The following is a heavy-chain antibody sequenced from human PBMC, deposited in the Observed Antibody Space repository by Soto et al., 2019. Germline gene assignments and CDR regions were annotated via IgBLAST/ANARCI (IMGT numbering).Heavy chain of an antibody. V-gene: IGHV1-69*02. Sequence: QVQLVQSGAEVKKPGSSVKVSCKASGGTFSSYTISWVRQAPGQGLEWMGRIIPILGIANYAQKFQGRVTITADKSTSTAYMERSRLRSEDTAVYYCAGRGGDGSGYAFDIWGQGTMVTVSS. CDR2: IIPILGIA. CDR3: AGRGGDGSGYAFDI. D-gene: IGHD3-10*01. J-gene: IGHJ3*02. CDR1: GGTFSSYT.